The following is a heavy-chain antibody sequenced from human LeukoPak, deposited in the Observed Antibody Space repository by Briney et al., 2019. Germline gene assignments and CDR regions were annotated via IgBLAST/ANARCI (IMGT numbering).Heavy chain of an antibody. Sequence: GESLKISCKGSGYSFTSYWIGWVRQMPGKGLEWMGIIYPGDSDTRYSPSFQGQVTISADKSISTAYLQWSSLKASDTAMYYCARSYYYGSGQSYYYDMDVWGKGTTVTVSS. CDR1: GYSFTSYW. V-gene: IGHV5-51*01. D-gene: IGHD3-10*01. CDR3: ARSYYYGSGQSYYYDMDV. J-gene: IGHJ6*03. CDR2: IYPGDSDT.